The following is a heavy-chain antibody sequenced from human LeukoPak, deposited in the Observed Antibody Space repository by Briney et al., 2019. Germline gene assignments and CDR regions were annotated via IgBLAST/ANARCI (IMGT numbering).Heavy chain of an antibody. CDR2: IKSKTDGGTT. Sequence: GGSLRLSCAASGFTFSNAWMSWVRQAPGKGLEWVGRIKSKTDGGTTDYAAPVKGRFTISRDDSKNTLYLQMNSLKTEDTAVYYCTTAYYYDSSGYYSDGGSWFDPWGQGTLVTASS. V-gene: IGHV3-15*01. CDR1: GFTFSNAW. J-gene: IGHJ5*02. CDR3: TTAYYYDSSGYYSDGGSWFDP. D-gene: IGHD3-22*01.